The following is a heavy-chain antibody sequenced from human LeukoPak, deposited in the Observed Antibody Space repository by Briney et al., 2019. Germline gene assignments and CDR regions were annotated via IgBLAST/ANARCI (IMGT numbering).Heavy chain of an antibody. D-gene: IGHD6-19*01. CDR3: ARLRGQWLDY. CDR1: GFTFSSYW. V-gene: IGHV3-74*01. CDR2: TNSDGSST. J-gene: IGHJ4*02. Sequence: PGGSLRLSCAASGFTFSSYWMHWVRQAPGKGLVWVSRTNSDGSSTSYADSVKGRFTISRDNAKNTLYLQMKSLRAEDTAVYYCARLRGQWLDYWGQGTLVTVSS.